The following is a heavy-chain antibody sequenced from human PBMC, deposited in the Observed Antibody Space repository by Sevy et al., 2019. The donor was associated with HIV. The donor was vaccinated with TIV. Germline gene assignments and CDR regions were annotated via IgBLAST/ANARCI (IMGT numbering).Heavy chain of an antibody. J-gene: IGHJ4*02. CDR1: GGTFSSYA. D-gene: IGHD6-19*01. CDR3: ARSFRGIAVAGTSRVYYFDY. V-gene: IGHV1-69*13. Sequence: ASVKVSCKASGGTFSSYAISWVRQAPGQGLEWMGGIIPIFGTANYAQKFQGRVTITADESTSTAYMELSSLRSEDTAVYYCARSFRGIAVAGTSRVYYFDYWGQGTLVTVSS. CDR2: IIPIFGTA.